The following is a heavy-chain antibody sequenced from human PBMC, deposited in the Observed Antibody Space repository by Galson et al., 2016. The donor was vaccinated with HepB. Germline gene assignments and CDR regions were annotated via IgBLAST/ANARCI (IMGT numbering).Heavy chain of an antibody. CDR3: ATLFNSYGSN. D-gene: IGHD5-18*01. V-gene: IGHV3-7*01. CDR2: IKQDGSEK. Sequence: SLRLSCAASIFTFSNYWMTWVRQAPGKGLEWVANIKQDGSEKYYVDSVKGRFTISRDNAKKSLYLQMNSLRAEDTAVYYCATLFNSYGSNWGQGTLVTVSS. CDR1: IFTFSNYW. J-gene: IGHJ4*02.